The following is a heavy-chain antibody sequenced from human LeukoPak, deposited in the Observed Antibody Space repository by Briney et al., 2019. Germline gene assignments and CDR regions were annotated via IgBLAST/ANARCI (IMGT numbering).Heavy chain of an antibody. CDR3: AKSGLNRFDY. CDR2: ISYDGSNK. D-gene: IGHD2-15*01. V-gene: IGHV3-30*04. J-gene: IGHJ4*02. CDR1: VFTFSSYA. Sequence: SGGSLRLSCAASVFTFSSYAMHWVRQAPGEGGERVAVISYDGSNKYYADSVKGRFTIRRNNSKNTLYLKMNRLRAEDTAVYYCAKSGLNRFDYWGQGTLVTVSS.